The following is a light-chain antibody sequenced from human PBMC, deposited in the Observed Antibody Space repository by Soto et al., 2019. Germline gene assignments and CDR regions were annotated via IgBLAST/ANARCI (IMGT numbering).Light chain of an antibody. CDR2: AVT. J-gene: IGLJ1*01. V-gene: IGLV2-8*01. CDR3: SSCAGSDNPYV. Sequence: QSVLTQPPSASGSPGQSITISCTGTSGDVGGYDYVSWYQQHPGTAPKLMIYAVTKRPLGVPDRFSGSKSGNTDSLTVSGPQAEDEADYYCSSCAGSDNPYVFGTGTKVNVL. CDR1: SGDVGGYDY.